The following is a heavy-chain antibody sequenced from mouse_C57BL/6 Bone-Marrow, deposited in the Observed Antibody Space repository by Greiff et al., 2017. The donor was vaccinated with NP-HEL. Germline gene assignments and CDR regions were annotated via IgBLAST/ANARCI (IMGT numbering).Heavy chain of an antibody. Sequence: QVQLQQSGAELARPGASVKLSCKASGYTFTSYGISWVKQRTGQGLEWIGEIYPRSGNTYYNEKFKGKATLTADKSSSTAYMELRSLTSEDSAVYFCARGNDGCPAWFAYWGQGTLVTVSA. D-gene: IGHD2-3*01. CDR2: IYPRSGNT. CDR3: ARGNDGCPAWFAY. J-gene: IGHJ3*01. CDR1: GYTFTSYG. V-gene: IGHV1-81*01.